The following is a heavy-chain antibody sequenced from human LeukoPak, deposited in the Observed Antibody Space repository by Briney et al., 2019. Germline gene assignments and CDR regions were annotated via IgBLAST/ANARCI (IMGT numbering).Heavy chain of an antibody. V-gene: IGHV1-18*04. CDR2: ISTYNVNT. D-gene: IGHD3-10*01. CDR3: ARKRLLLWFGELPPHDAFDI. CDR1: GYTFTSHG. Sequence: ASVKVSCKASGYTFTSHGITWVRQAPGQGLEWMGWISTYNVNTNYAQKFQGRVTMTRDTSISTAYMELSRLRSDDTAVYYCARKRLLLWFGELPPHDAFDIWGQGTMVTVSS. J-gene: IGHJ3*02.